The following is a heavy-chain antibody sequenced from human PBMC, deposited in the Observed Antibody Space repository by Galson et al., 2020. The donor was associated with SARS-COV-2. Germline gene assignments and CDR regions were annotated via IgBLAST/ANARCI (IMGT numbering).Heavy chain of an antibody. CDR2: ISSSSNYI. CDR1: GFTFSSYS. J-gene: IGHJ4*02. CDR3: ARGDSGSLYYFEY. Sequence: GESLKISCAASGFTFSSYSMNWVRQAPGKGLEWVSSISSSSNYIDYAESVKGRFTISRDNAKNSLYLQMNSLRAEDTAVYHCARGDSGSLYYFEYWGQGTLVTASS. D-gene: IGHD1-26*01. V-gene: IGHV3-21*06.